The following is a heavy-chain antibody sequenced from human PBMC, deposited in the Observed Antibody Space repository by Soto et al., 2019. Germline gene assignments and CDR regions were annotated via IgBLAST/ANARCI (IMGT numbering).Heavy chain of an antibody. V-gene: IGHV4-31*03. CDR3: ARNSISKKIDY. J-gene: IGHJ4*02. D-gene: IGHD3-22*01. CDR1: GGSINSGGYS. CDR2: IFYSGST. Sequence: QVQLQESGPGLVKPSQTLSLTCSVSGGSINSGGYSWTWIRQHPGKGLEWIGNIFYSGSTSYNPSLKSRLTISIDTSKTHFSLKLSSVTAADTAVYYCARNSISKKIDYWGQGTLVTVSS.